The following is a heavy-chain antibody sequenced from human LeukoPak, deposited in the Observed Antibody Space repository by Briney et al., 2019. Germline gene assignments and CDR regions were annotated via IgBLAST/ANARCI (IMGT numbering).Heavy chain of an antibody. Sequence: GGSLRLSCAASGFTFSSYRMNWVRQAPGKGLEWVSSISSSSSYIYYADSVKGRFTISRDNAKNSLYLQMNSLRAEDTAVYYCARVSRLGGGNFYGMDVWGQGTTVTVSS. CDR2: ISSSSSYI. CDR1: GFTFSSYR. V-gene: IGHV3-21*01. D-gene: IGHD4-23*01. CDR3: ARVSRLGGGNFYGMDV. J-gene: IGHJ6*02.